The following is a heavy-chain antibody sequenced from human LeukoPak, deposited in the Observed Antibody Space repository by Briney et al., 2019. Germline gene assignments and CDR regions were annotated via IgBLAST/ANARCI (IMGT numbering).Heavy chain of an antibody. D-gene: IGHD1-1*01. CDR1: GFTFDDYD. V-gene: IGHV3-20*04. Sequence: GGSLRLSCAASGFTFDDYDMSWVRQAPGKGLEWVSGINWNGGRTGYADSVKGRFTISRDNAKNSLYLQMNSLRAEDTALYYCAVAPGSDAFDIWGQGTLVTVSS. J-gene: IGHJ3*02. CDR3: AVAPGSDAFDI. CDR2: INWNGGRT.